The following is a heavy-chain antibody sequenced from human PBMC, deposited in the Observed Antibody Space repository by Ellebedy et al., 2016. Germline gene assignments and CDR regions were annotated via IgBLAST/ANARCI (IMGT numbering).Heavy chain of an antibody. V-gene: IGHV1-69*13. CDR3: ARAEGGSYGF. D-gene: IGHD5-18*01. Sequence: SVKVSXXASGYTFTGYYMHWVRQAPGQGLEWMGGIIPIFGTANYAQKFQGRVTITADESTSTAYMELSSLRSEDTAVYYCARAEGGSYGFWGQGTLVTVSS. CDR1: GYTFTGYY. CDR2: IIPIFGTA. J-gene: IGHJ4*02.